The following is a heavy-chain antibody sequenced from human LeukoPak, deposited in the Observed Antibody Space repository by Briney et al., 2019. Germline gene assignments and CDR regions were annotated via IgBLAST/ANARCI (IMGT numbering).Heavy chain of an antibody. CDR3: ARGVLNPQLFGY. CDR1: GFTFTSYW. Sequence: SGGSLRLSCAASGFTFTSYWMSWVRQAPGKGLEWVANINQDASEKYYVDSVKGRFIISRDNAKNSVYLQMNNLRAEDTGVYYCARGVLNPQLFGYWGQGTLVTVFS. D-gene: IGHD3-10*01. CDR2: INQDASEK. J-gene: IGHJ4*02. V-gene: IGHV3-7*01.